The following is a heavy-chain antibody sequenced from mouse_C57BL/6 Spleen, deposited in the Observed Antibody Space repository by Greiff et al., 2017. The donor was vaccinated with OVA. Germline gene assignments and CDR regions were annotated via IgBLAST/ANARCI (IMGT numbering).Heavy chain of an antibody. D-gene: IGHD2-1*01. CDR3: ARGGGNYDYFDY. Sequence: QVQLQQSGAELVRPGASVKLSCKASGYTFTDYYINWVKQRPGQGLEWIARIYPGSGNTYYNEKFKGKATLTAEKSSSTAYMQLSSLTSEDSAVYFCARGGGNYDYFDYWGQGTTLTVSS. CDR1: GYTFTDYY. V-gene: IGHV1-76*01. J-gene: IGHJ2*01. CDR2: IYPGSGNT.